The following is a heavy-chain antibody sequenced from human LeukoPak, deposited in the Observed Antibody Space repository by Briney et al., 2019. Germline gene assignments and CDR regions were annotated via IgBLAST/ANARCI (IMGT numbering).Heavy chain of an antibody. J-gene: IGHJ6*02. CDR3: ARDERATVTTGWNYYYGTDV. V-gene: IGHV3-21*01. D-gene: IGHD4-11*01. CDR1: GFTFSSYS. CDR2: ISSSSSYI. Sequence: PGGSLRLSCAASGFTFSSYSMNWVRQAPGKGLEWVSSISSSSSYIYYADSVKGRFTISRDNAKNSLYLQMNSLRAEDTAVYYCARDERATVTTGWNYYYGTDVWGQGTTVTVSS.